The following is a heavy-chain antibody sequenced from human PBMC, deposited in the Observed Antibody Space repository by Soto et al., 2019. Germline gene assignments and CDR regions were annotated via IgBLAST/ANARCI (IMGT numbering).Heavy chain of an antibody. CDR3: AKKFPGQYPFDY. CDR2: IGPRGVTT. CDR1: GFPFSSYA. V-gene: IGHV3-23*01. D-gene: IGHD2-2*01. J-gene: IGHJ4*02. Sequence: GGSLRLSCAASGFPFSSYAMSWVRQAPGKGPEWVSAIGPRGVTTYYADSVKGRFTISKDNSKNTLYLQMNSLRAEDTALYYCAKKFPGQYPFDYWGQGILVTVYS.